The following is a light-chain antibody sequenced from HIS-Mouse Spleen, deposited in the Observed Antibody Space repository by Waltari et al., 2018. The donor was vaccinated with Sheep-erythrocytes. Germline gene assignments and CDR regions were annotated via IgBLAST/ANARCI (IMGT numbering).Light chain of an antibody. CDR3: SSYAGSNNWV. CDR1: LSDVGGYHY. J-gene: IGLJ3*02. Sequence: QSALTQPPSPSGSPGQSVTISCTGTLSDVGGYHYGSWYQQHPGKAPKLMIYEVSKRPSGVPDRFSGSKSGNTASLTVSGLQAEDEADYYCSSYAGSNNWVFGGGTKLTVL. CDR2: EVS. V-gene: IGLV2-8*01.